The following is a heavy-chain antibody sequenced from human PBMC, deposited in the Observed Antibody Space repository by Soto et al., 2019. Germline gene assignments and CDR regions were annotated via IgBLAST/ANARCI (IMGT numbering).Heavy chain of an antibody. D-gene: IGHD4-17*01. J-gene: IGHJ4*01. Sequence: QVQLQESGPGLVQPSQTLSLTCTVSGGSISSGDYYWSWIRQPPGKGLEWIGYIYYSGSTYYNPSLKSRVTVSVDTSKNPVSLKRSSVTAADTAVYYCARVGYGDNNYFYYWGHGTLVTVSS. CDR1: GGSISSGDYY. CDR2: IYYSGST. CDR3: ARVGYGDNNYFYY. V-gene: IGHV4-30-4*01.